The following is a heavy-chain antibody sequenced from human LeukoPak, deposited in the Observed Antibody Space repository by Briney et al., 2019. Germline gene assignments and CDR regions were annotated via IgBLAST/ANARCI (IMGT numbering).Heavy chain of an antibody. V-gene: IGHV1-18*01. CDR2: ISAYNGNT. CDR3: AMMPPLGDV. D-gene: IGHD2-2*01. CDR1: GYTFTNYI. J-gene: IGHJ6*04. Sequence: ASVKVSCKASGYTFTNYIITWMRQAPGQGLEWMGWISAYNGNTNYAQMLQDRVTMITDTSTSTAYMELRSLRSDDTAVYYCAMMPPLGDVWGKGTTVTISS.